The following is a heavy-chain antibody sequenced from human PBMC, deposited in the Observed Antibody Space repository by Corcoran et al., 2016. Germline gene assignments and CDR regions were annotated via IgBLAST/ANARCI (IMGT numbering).Heavy chain of an antibody. V-gene: IGHV3-15*07. D-gene: IGHD3-22*01. CDR1: GFTFSNAW. J-gene: IGHJ4*02. CDR2: IKSKTDGGTT. Sequence: EVQLVESGGGLVKPGGSLRLSCAASGFTFSNAWMNWVRQAPGKGLEWVGRIKSKTDGGTTDYAAPVKGRFTISRDDSKNTLYLQMNSLKTEDTAVYYCTTNPYGSSDCYQEVSDYWGQGTLVTVSS. CDR3: TTNPYGSSDCYQEVSDY.